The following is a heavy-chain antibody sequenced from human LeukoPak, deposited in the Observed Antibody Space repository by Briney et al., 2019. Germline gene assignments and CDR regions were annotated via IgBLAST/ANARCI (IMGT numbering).Heavy chain of an antibody. Sequence: SETLSLTCTVSGGSISSYYWSWIRQPPGKGLEWIGYIYYSGSTNYIPSLKSRVTISVDTSKNQFSLKLSSVTAADTAVYYCASSFDSSGYPDYWGQGTLVTVSS. CDR2: IYYSGST. V-gene: IGHV4-59*01. CDR1: GGSISSYY. D-gene: IGHD3-22*01. J-gene: IGHJ4*02. CDR3: ASSFDSSGYPDY.